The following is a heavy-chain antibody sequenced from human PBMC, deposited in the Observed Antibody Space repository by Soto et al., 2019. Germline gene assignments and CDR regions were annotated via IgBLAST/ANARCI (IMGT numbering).Heavy chain of an antibody. CDR3: ARESEDLTSNFDY. Sequence: AVGSLRLSCAASGFTFTRYSMNWVRQAPGKGLEWVSSISSTTNYIYYGDSMKGRFTISRDNAKNSLYLEMNSLRAEDTAVYYCARESEDLTSNFDYWGQGTRVTVSS. CDR2: ISSTTNYI. CDR1: GFTFTRYS. V-gene: IGHV3-21*06. J-gene: IGHJ4*02.